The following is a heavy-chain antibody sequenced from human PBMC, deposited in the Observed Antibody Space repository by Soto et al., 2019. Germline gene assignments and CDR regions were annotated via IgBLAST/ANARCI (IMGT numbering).Heavy chain of an antibody. D-gene: IGHD2-2*02. Sequence: SQTLSLTCAISRDSVSSNSAAWNWIRQSPSRGLEWLGRTYYRSKWYNDYAVSVKSRITINPDTSKNQFSLQLNSVTPEDTAVYYCAKTNGGWLGYCSSTSCYTVAGYYGMDVWGQGTTVTVSS. V-gene: IGHV6-1*01. CDR3: AKTNGGWLGYCSSTSCYTVAGYYGMDV. CDR1: RDSVSSNSAA. J-gene: IGHJ6*02. CDR2: TYYRSKWYN.